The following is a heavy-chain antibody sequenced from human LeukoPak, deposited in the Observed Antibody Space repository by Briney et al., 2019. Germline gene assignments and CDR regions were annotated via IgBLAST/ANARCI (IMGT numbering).Heavy chain of an antibody. D-gene: IGHD5-12*01. V-gene: IGHV3-23*01. CDR2: ISGSGDNT. J-gene: IGHJ6*03. Sequence: GGSLRLSCAASGFTFSNYGIHWVRQAPGKGLEWVSGISGSGDNTYYADSVKGRFTISRDNSKNTLYLQMNSLRAEDTAVYFCAKYSGYDPSLYYYYMDVWGKGTTVTISS. CDR1: GFTFSNYG. CDR3: AKYSGYDPSLYYYYMDV.